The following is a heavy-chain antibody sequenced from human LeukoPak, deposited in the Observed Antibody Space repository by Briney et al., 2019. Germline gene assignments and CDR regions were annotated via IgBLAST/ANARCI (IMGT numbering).Heavy chain of an antibody. CDR1: GGSNSSSSYY. Sequence: SETLSLTCTVSGGSNSSSSYYWGWIRQPPGKGLEWIGSIYYSGSTYYNPSLKSRVTISVDTSKNQFSLKLSSVTAADTAVYYCARDRGYSGYGRPLELGYWGQGTLVTVSS. D-gene: IGHD5-12*01. V-gene: IGHV4-39*07. CDR3: ARDRGYSGYGRPLELGY. J-gene: IGHJ4*02. CDR2: IYYSGST.